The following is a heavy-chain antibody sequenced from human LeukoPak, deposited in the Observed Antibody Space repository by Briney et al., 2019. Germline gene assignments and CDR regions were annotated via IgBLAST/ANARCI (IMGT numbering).Heavy chain of an antibody. CDR3: ARDKRYQLLTNWFDP. CDR2: INPSGGST. CDR1: GYTFTSYY. Sequence: ASVKVSCKASGYTFTSYYMHWVRQAPGQGLEWMGIINPSGGSTSYAQKFQGRVTVTRDTSTSTVYMELSSLRSEDTAVYYCARDKRYQLLTNWFDPWGQGTLVTVSS. D-gene: IGHD2-2*01. J-gene: IGHJ5*02. V-gene: IGHV1-46*01.